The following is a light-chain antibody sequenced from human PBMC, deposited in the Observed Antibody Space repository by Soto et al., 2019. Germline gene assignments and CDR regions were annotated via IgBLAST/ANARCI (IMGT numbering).Light chain of an antibody. J-gene: IGKJ1*01. CDR1: QSVSSSY. CDR2: GAS. CDR3: QHYGSSPWT. V-gene: IGKV3-20*01. Sequence: EIVLTQSPGTLSLSPGERATLSCRASQSVSSSYLAWYQQKPGQAPRPLIYGASSRAIGSPDRYSGSGAGTDFPLTISRLVPEHLAVYYCQHYGSSPWTFGQGRQVESK.